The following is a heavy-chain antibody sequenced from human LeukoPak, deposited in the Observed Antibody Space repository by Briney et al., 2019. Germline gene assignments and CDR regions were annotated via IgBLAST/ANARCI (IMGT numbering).Heavy chain of an antibody. CDR2: IYYSGST. D-gene: IGHD6-19*01. J-gene: IGHJ4*02. CDR1: GGSISSYY. V-gene: IGHV4-59*01. CDR3: ASFKGLYSSGSLGY. Sequence: SETLSLTCTVSGGSISSYYWSWIRQPPGKGLEWIGYIYYSGSTNYNPSLKSRVTISVDTSKNQFSLKLSSVTAADTAVYYCASFKGLYSSGSLGYWGQGTLVTVS.